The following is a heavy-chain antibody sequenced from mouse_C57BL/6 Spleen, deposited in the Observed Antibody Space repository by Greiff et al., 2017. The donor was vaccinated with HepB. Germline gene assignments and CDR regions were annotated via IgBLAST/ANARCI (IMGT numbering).Heavy chain of an antibody. CDR1: GYTFTSYW. Sequence: QVQLQQPGAELVKPGASVKLSCKASGYTFTSYWMHWVKQRPGQGLEWIGMIHPNSGSTNYNEKFKSKATLTVDKSSSADYMQLSSRTSEDSADYYCAREDYGSSYYFDYWGQGTTLTVSS. J-gene: IGHJ2*01. V-gene: IGHV1-64*01. CDR3: AREDYGSSYYFDY. CDR2: IHPNSGST. D-gene: IGHD1-1*01.